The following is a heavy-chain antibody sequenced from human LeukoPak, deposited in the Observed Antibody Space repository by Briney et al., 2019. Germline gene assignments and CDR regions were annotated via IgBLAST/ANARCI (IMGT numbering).Heavy chain of an antibody. D-gene: IGHD3-10*01. Sequence: SETLSLTCTVSSGSMGTYSWSWIRQSPGKGLEWVGYITYSGSTNYNPSLKSRVTISLDTSKNQFSLKLSSVTAADTAVYYCARPLESEDYYGSGSYLYAFDIWGQGTMVTVSS. CDR3: ARPLESEDYYGSGSYLYAFDI. CDR1: SGSMGTYS. CDR2: ITYSGST. V-gene: IGHV4-59*08. J-gene: IGHJ3*02.